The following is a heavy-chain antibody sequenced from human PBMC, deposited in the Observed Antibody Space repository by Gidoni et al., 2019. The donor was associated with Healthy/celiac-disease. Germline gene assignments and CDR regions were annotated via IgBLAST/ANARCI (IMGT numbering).Heavy chain of an antibody. J-gene: IGHJ4*02. D-gene: IGHD2-21*02. CDR1: GFTFDDYT. Sequence: EVQLVESGGVVVQPGGSLRLSCAAYGFTFDDYTMPWVRQPPGKGLEWVSLISWDGGSTYYADSVKGRFTISRDNSKNSLYLQMNSLRTEDTALYYCAKDGLAYCGGDCYSSFDYWGQGTLVTVSS. CDR2: ISWDGGST. V-gene: IGHV3-43*01. CDR3: AKDGLAYCGGDCYSSFDY.